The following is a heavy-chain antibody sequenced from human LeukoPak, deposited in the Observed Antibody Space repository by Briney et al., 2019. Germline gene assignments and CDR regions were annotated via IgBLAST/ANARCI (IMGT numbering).Heavy chain of an antibody. V-gene: IGHV3-74*01. J-gene: IGHJ4*02. CDR3: TRGGSGTYGEFDY. D-gene: IGHD1-26*01. CDR2: INGYGSDT. Sequence: GGSLRLSCAASGFIFSNYAMSWVRQAPGKGLVWVSRINGYGSDTSYADFVKGRFTISRDNAKNTVYLQVNSLRAEDTAVFYCTRGGSGTYGEFDYWGQGTLVTVSS. CDR1: GFIFSNYA.